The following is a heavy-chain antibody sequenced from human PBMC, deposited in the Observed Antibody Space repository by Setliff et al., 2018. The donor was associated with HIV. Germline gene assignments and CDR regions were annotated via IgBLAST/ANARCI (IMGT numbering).Heavy chain of an antibody. Sequence: SETLSLTCTVSGGSISSGDDFWTWVRQPAGKGLEWIGHVYASGGTKYDPSLQRRVVISVDTSKNQFFLRLTSVTAADTAVYFCARDLGRYFDSWGQGTLVTVSS. V-gene: IGHV4-61*09. D-gene: IGHD3-10*01. CDR2: VYASGGT. CDR1: GGSISSGDDF. CDR3: ARDLGRYFDS. J-gene: IGHJ4*02.